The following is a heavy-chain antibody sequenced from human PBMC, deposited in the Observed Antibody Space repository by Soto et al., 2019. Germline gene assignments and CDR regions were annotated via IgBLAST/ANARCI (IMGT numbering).Heavy chain of an antibody. Sequence: EVQLLESGGGLVQPGGSLRLSCAASGFTFSTYGMSWVRQAPGAGLEWVSGISGSSGSTTYYRDSVQGRFTIYRDNYENTLCLQMNSLRAEDTAVYFCATEQGWDNSEYVYLGIDVCGQGTTVTGSS. V-gene: IGHV3-23*02. CDR1: GFTFSTYG. J-gene: IGHJ6*02. D-gene: IGHD3-16*01. CDR3: ATEQGWDNSEYVYLGIDV. CDR2: ISGSSGSTT.